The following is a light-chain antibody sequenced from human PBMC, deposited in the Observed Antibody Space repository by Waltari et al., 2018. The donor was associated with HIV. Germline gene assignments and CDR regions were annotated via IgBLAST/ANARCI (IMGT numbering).Light chain of an antibody. CDR1: NIAYRS. V-gene: IGLV3-21*02. CDR2: DDT. J-gene: IGLJ2*01. CDR3: QVWDSGSDQVV. Sequence: SFVLSQPPSVSAAPGQTARISCEGKNIAYRSVTGYQQKAGQAPVLVVSDDTDRPSGIPERFSGSKSGNTATLSISRVEAADEVDYYCQVWDSGSDQVVFGGGTKLIVL.